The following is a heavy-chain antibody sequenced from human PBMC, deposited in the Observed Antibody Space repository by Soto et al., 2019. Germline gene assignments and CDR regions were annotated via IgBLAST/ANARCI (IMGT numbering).Heavy chain of an antibody. CDR1: GGSISSSSYY. CDR2: IYYSGST. Sequence: QLQLQESGPGLVKPSETLSLTCTVSGGSISSSSYYWGWLRQPPGKGLEWIGSIYYSGSTYYNPSLKSRVTISVDTSKNQFSLKLSSVTAADTAVYYCARRTAVVAATDAFDIWGQGTMVTVSS. D-gene: IGHD2-15*01. V-gene: IGHV4-39*01. J-gene: IGHJ3*02. CDR3: ARRTAVVAATDAFDI.